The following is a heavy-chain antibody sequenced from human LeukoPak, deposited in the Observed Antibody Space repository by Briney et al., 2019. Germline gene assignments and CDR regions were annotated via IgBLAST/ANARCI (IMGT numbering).Heavy chain of an antibody. V-gene: IGHV3-33*01. CDR1: GFTFSGYG. CDR3: ARGLYKNGWYYFDY. CDR2: LSYDGSNK. D-gene: IGHD6-19*01. J-gene: IGHJ4*02. Sequence: GGSLRLSCAASGFTFSGYGIHWVRQAPGKGLEWVAFLSYDGSNKFYADSVKGRFTISRDNSENTLHLQMNSLKDEDTAVYYCARGLYKNGWYYFDYWGQGTLITVSS.